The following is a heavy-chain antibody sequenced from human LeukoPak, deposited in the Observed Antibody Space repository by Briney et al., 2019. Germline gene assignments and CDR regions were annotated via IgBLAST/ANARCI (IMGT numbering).Heavy chain of an antibody. CDR2: ISFSGANS. J-gene: IGHJ3*01. CDR3: ARDIQLST. Sequence: PGGSLRLSCAASGFTFSDSAMTWVRQAPGKGLDWVSLISFSGANSYYAASVKGRFTISRDNSKDTLFLQMNSLRAEDTAIYYCARDIQLSTWGLGTMVTVSS. V-gene: IGHV3-23*01. CDR1: GFTFSDSA. D-gene: IGHD5-24*01.